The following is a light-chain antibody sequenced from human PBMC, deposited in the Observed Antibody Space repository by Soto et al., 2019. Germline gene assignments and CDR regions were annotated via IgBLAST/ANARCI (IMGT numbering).Light chain of an antibody. V-gene: IGLV2-18*01. CDR1: SSDIGSYNR. Sequence: QSVLTQHPAVSGSAGQTVTISCTGISSDIGSYNRVSWYQQPPGTAPKLMIYEVNNRPSGVPDRFSGSTSGNTASLTISGRQAEDEADYYCSLYTSISTYVFGPGTKVTVL. CDR2: EVN. CDR3: SLYTSISTYV. J-gene: IGLJ1*01.